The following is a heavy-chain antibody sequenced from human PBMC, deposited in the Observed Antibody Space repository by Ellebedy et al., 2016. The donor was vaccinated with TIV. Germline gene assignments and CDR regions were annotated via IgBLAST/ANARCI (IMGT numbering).Heavy chain of an antibody. V-gene: IGHV3-30*03. CDR3: ARSGERGYRFKAYYFDY. D-gene: IGHD5-18*01. CDR2: ISYDGTSK. J-gene: IGHJ4*02. CDR1: GFSFTSHG. Sequence: GGSLRLXCAASGFSFTSHGMHWVRQAPGRGLEWVAMISYDGTSKHYADSVQGRFTISRDNAKNSLYLHMNSLRAEDTAVYYCARSGERGYRFKAYYFDYWGQGTLVTVSS.